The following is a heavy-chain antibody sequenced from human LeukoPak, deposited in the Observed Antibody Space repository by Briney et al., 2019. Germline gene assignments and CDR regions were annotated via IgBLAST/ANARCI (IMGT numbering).Heavy chain of an antibody. CDR2: IYYSGST. CDR1: GGSISSYY. V-gene: IGHV4-59*12. Sequence: SETLSLTCTVSGGSISSYYWSWIRQPPGKGLEWIGYIYYSGSTNYNPSLKSRVTISVDTSKNQFSLKLSSVTAADTAVYYCARISIAARPLYYYYYYMDVWGKGTTVTVSS. CDR3: ARISIAARPLYYYYYYMDV. D-gene: IGHD6-6*01. J-gene: IGHJ6*03.